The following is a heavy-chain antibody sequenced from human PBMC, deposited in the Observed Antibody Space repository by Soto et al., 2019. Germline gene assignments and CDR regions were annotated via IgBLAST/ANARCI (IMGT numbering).Heavy chain of an antibody. V-gene: IGHV6-1*01. CDR2: TYYRSKWYN. Sequence: PSQTLSLTCAISGDSVSSNSAAWKCIRQSPSRGLEWLGRTYYRSKWYNDYAVSVKSRITINPDTSKNQFSLQLNSVTPEDTAVYYCARDTGYDWIYYYYNGMVVWCQGTMVTVAS. J-gene: IGHJ6*02. D-gene: IGHD5-12*01. CDR3: ARDTGYDWIYYYYNGMVV. CDR1: GDSVSSNSAA.